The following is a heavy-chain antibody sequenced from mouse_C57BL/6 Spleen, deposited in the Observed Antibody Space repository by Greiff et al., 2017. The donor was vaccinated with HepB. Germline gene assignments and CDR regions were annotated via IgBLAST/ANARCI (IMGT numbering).Heavy chain of an antibody. CDR3: ARVPCYYAMDY. V-gene: IGHV14-3*01. Sequence: EVQLQQSVAELVRPGASVKLSCTASGFNFKNTYMHWVKQRPEQGLEWIGRIDPANGNTKYAPKFQGKATITADTSSTTAYLQLSSLTSEDTAIYYCARVPCYYAMDYWGQGTSVTVSS. D-gene: IGHD5-1*01. CDR2: IDPANGNT. J-gene: IGHJ4*01. CDR1: GFNFKNTY.